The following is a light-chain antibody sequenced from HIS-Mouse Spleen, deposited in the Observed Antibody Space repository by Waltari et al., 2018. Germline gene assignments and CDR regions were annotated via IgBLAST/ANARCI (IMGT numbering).Light chain of an antibody. CDR3: QQYYSTPYT. V-gene: IGKV4-1*01. CDR2: WAS. CDR1: QSVLYSSNNKNY. Sequence: DIVMTQSPDSLAVSLGERATINCKSSQSVLYSSNNKNYLAWYQQKPGQPPKLLIYWASNRESGVPDRFSGSGSGTDFTLTISSLQAEDVAVYYCQQYYSTPYTFGQGNKLEIK. J-gene: IGKJ2*01.